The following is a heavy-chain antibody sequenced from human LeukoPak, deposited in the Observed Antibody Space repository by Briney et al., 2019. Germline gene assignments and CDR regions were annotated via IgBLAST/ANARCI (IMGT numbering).Heavy chain of an antibody. CDR2: INPNSGGT. Sequence: ASVKVSCKASGYTFTGYYMHWVRQAPGPGLEWMGWINPNSGGTNYAQKFQGRVTMTRDTSISTAYMELSRLRSDDTAVYYCARAAAIRVYYFDYWGQGTLVTVSS. V-gene: IGHV1-2*02. J-gene: IGHJ4*02. CDR1: GYTFTGYY. CDR3: ARAAAIRVYYFDY. D-gene: IGHD2-15*01.